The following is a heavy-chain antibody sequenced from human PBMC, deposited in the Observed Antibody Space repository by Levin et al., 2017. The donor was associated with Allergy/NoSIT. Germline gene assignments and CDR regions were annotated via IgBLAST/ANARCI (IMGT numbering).Heavy chain of an antibody. V-gene: IGHV3-23*01. J-gene: IGHJ3*02. Sequence: LSLTCAASGFTFSSYAMSWVRQAPGKGLEWVSAISGSGGSTYYADSVKGRFTISRDNSKNTLYLQMNSLRAEDTAVYYCAKDASDLVTMIVVVTDAFDIWGQGTMVTVSS. CDR2: ISGSGGST. CDR3: AKDASDLVTMIVVVTDAFDI. CDR1: GFTFSSYA. D-gene: IGHD3-22*01.